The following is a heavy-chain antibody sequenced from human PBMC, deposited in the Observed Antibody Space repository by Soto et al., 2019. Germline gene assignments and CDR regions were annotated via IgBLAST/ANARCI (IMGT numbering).Heavy chain of an antibody. J-gene: IGHJ6*02. CDR3: ARTKNILTGFYYYYYYGMDV. V-gene: IGHV4-59*08. D-gene: IGHD3-9*01. CDR2: IYYSGST. CDR1: GGSISSYY. Sequence: SETLSLTCTVSGGSISSYYWSWIRQPPGKGLEWIGYIYYSGSTNYNPSLKSRVTISVDTSKNQFSLKLSSVTAADTAVYYCARTKNILTGFYYYYYYGMDVWGQGTTVTVSS.